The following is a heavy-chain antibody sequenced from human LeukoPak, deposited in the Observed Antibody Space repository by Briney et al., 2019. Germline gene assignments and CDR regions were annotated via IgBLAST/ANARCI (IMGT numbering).Heavy chain of an antibody. D-gene: IGHD6-19*01. Sequence: GGSLRLSCAASGFNFDSYSMNWVRQAPGKGLEWVSSITSSSSHIFYADSVKGRFTISRDNAKNSLYLQMNRLRVEDTAVYYCAREMVAVAARSDYWGQGTLVTVS. J-gene: IGHJ4*02. CDR2: ITSSSSHI. V-gene: IGHV3-21*01. CDR1: GFNFDSYS. CDR3: AREMVAVAARSDY.